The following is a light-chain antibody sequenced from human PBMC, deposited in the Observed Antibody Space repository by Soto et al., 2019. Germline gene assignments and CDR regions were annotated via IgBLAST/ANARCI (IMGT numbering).Light chain of an antibody. CDR2: EVT. CDR1: SSDVGAYKY. J-gene: IGLJ2*01. Sequence: QSALTQPPSASGSPGQSVTISCTGTSSDVGAYKYVSWYQQNPGKAPKLMIYEVTKRPSGVPGRFSGSKSGNTASLTVSGLQAEDEADYYCSSYAGNNNFVVFGGGTKVTVL. V-gene: IGLV2-8*01. CDR3: SSYAGNNNFVV.